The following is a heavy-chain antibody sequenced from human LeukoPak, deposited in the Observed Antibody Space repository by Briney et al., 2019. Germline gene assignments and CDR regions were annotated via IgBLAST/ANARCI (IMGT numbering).Heavy chain of an antibody. D-gene: IGHD4-17*01. CDR1: GGSISSYY. J-gene: IGHJ4*02. CDR2: IYYSGST. Sequence: PSETLSLTCTVSGGSISSYYWSWIRQPPGKGLEWIGYIYYSGSTNYNPSLKSRVTISVDTSKNQFSLKLSSVTAADPAVHYCASGDDYGDHFDYWGRGTLVTVSS. CDR3: ASGDDYGDHFDY. V-gene: IGHV4-59*01.